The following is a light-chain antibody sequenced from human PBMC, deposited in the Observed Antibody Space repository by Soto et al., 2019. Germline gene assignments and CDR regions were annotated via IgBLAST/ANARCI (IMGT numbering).Light chain of an antibody. Sequence: AIQLTQSPSSLSASIGDRVTITCRASQAVRSDLGWYQVKPGTAPKLLIYGASTLHSGVPSRFSGSGSGTDFPLTISGLQAGDFATYYCLQDYAYPRTFGQGTRV. CDR2: GAS. CDR1: QAVRSD. J-gene: IGKJ1*01. CDR3: LQDYAYPRT. V-gene: IGKV1-6*02.